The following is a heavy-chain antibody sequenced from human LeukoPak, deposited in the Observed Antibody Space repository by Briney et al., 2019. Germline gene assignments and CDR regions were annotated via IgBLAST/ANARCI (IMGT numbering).Heavy chain of an antibody. CDR2: ISYDGSNK. CDR3: AKGSSWTSGYFDY. D-gene: IGHD6-13*01. Sequence: GGSLRLSCAASGFTFSSYGMHWVRQAPGKGLEWVAVISYDGSNKYYADSVKGRFTISRDNSKNTPYLQMNSLRAEDTAVYYRAKGSSWTSGYFDYWGQGTLVTVSS. J-gene: IGHJ4*02. V-gene: IGHV3-30*18. CDR1: GFTFSSYG.